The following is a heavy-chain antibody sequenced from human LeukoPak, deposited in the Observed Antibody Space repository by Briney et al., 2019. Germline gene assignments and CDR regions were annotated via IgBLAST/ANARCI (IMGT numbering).Heavy chain of an antibody. Sequence: GGSLRLSCAASGFTFSSYAMHWVRQAPGKGLEWVAVISYDGSNKYYADSVKGRFTISRDNSKNTLYLQMNSLRAEDTAVYYRARDFIDCSSTSCYEERYYYYMDVWGKGTTVTVSS. CDR1: GFTFSSYA. V-gene: IGHV3-30*01. J-gene: IGHJ6*03. D-gene: IGHD2-2*01. CDR3: ARDFIDCSSTSCYEERYYYYMDV. CDR2: ISYDGSNK.